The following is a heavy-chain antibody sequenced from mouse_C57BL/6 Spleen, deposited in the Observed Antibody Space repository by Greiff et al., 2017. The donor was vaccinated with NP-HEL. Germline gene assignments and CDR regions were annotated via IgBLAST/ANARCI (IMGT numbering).Heavy chain of an antibody. CDR2: IDPSDSYT. CDR3: ARRGYDYDGYAMDY. Sequence: VQLQQSGAELVMPGASVKLSCKASGYTFTSYWMHWVKQRPGQGLEWIGEIDPSDSYTNYNQKFKGKSTLTVDNSSSTAYMQLSSLTSEDSAVYYCARRGYDYDGYAMDYWGQGTSVTVSS. D-gene: IGHD2-4*01. V-gene: IGHV1-69*01. J-gene: IGHJ4*01. CDR1: GYTFTSYW.